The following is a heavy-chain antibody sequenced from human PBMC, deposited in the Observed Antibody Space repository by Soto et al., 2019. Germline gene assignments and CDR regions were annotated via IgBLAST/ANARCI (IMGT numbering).Heavy chain of an antibody. V-gene: IGHV3-23*01. CDR3: AKDRYCRATSCQDFGS. CDR1: GVTFSDYH. D-gene: IGHD2-2*01. J-gene: IGHJ4*02. CDR2: LSGSGIGK. Sequence: GFPTLSCAPPGVTFSDYHMSGILQAPGRGLELVSVLSGSGIGKDYADSVKGRVTISRDNSRNTLYLQMSGLRVEDTAVYYCAKDRYCRATSCQDFGSWGQGALVTVSS.